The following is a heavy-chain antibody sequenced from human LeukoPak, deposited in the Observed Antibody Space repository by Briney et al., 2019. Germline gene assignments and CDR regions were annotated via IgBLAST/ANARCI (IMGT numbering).Heavy chain of an antibody. CDR3: AKVGDIVVEPAVYRSYYYMDV. CDR1: GFTFTDYA. D-gene: IGHD2-2*01. J-gene: IGHJ6*03. Sequence: GGSLRLSCAASGFTFTDYAMSWVRQAPGKGLEWVSAISGSGATTYYADSVKGRVTISRDNSKNTLYVQMNSLRAEDTAVYYCAKVGDIVVEPAVYRSYYYMDVWGKGTTVTVSS. V-gene: IGHV3-23*01. CDR2: ISGSGATT.